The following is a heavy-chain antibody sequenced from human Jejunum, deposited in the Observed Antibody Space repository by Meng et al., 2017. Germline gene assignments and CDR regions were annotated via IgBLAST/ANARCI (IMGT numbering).Heavy chain of an antibody. D-gene: IGHD1-26*01. V-gene: IGHV4-61*08. Sequence: QVELRGSGPGLVRPSETLSLLCSVSGGSVSSAGYQWSWIRQPPGKGLEWIGYASTNYNPSLKSRVTISVDTSKNQFSLRLTSVTAADTAVYYCARDHMGSLDYWGQGILVTVSS. CDR1: GGSVSSAGYQ. CDR2: AST. J-gene: IGHJ4*02. CDR3: ARDHMGSLDY.